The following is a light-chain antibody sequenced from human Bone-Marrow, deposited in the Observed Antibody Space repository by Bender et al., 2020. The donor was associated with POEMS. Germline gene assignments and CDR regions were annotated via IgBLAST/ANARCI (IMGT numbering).Light chain of an antibody. CDR1: DLGDKY. Sequence: SYEVTQPPSVSVSPGQTASITCSGDDLGDKYVAWYQQKPGQSPVLVIYKDTKLPSGIPERFSCYNSGNTATLTISGTQAMDEDDYYCQAWETYSGIFGGGTKLTVL. CDR3: QAWETYSGI. J-gene: IGLJ2*01. V-gene: IGLV3-1*01. CDR2: KDT.